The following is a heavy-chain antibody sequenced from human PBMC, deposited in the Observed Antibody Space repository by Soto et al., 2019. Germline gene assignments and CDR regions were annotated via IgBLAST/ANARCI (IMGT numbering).Heavy chain of an antibody. J-gene: IGHJ5*02. V-gene: IGHV3-21*01. D-gene: IGHD6-19*01. CDR1: GFTFSSYS. CDR2: ISSSSSYI. CDR3: ARDHLAVAGWFDP. Sequence: GGSLRLSCAASGFTFSSYSMNWVRQAPGKGLEWVSSISSSSSYIYYADSVKGRFTISRDNAKNSLYLQMNSLRAEDTAVYYCARDHLAVAGWFDPWGQGTLVTVSS.